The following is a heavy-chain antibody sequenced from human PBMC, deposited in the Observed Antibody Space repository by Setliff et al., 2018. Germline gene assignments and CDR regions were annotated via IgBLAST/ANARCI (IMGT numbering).Heavy chain of an antibody. Sequence: GGSLRLSCGASGFTYNNCWVSWVRQAPGKGLEWLASINPDGSGKYYVDSVKGRFTISRDNAKNSLSLQMNSLRAEDTAVYYCAKDPNGDYVGAFDSWGHGTLVTSPQ. V-gene: IGHV3-7*03. J-gene: IGHJ5*01. CDR3: AKDPNGDYVGAFDS. D-gene: IGHD4-17*01. CDR2: INPDGSGK. CDR1: GFTYNNCW.